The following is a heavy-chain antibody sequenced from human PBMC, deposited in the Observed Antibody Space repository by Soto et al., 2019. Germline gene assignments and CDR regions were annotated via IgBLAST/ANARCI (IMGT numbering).Heavy chain of an antibody. D-gene: IGHD1-1*01. CDR1: GFTFSTYA. Sequence: EVQLLESGGGLVQPGGSLRLSCAASGFTFSTYAINWVRQAPGNGLEWVSAISGSGGSIHYADSVKGRFTISRDNSKNTLYLQMNSLRDEDTAVYHCVKGYWKGDVWSHGTTVTVSS. J-gene: IGHJ6*02. CDR2: ISGSGGSI. V-gene: IGHV3-23*01. CDR3: VKGYWKGDV.